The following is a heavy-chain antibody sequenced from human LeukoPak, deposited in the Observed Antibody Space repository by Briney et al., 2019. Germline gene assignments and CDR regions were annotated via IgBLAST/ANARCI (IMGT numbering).Heavy chain of an antibody. D-gene: IGHD6-19*01. CDR2: IYHSRST. J-gene: IGHJ3*01. CDR1: GGSISSSNW. Sequence: SETLSLTCAVSGGSISSSNWWSWVRQPPGKGMEWVGGIYHSRSTKYNPSLKSRVTISVDKSKNQFSLKLSSVTAADTAVYYCAKGIAVAGTGDAFDFWGQGTMVTVSS. V-gene: IGHV4-4*02. CDR3: AKGIAVAGTGDAFDF.